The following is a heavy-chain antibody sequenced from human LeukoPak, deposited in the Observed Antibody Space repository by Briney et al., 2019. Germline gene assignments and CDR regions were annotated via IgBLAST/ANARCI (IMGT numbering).Heavy chain of an antibody. J-gene: IGHJ4*02. CDR2: IFSGST. D-gene: IGHD5-18*01. Sequence: PGGSLRLSCAASGFTFDDYGMSWIRQPPGKGLEWIGYIFSGSTDYNPSLKSRVSISVDTSKNQFSLQLSSVTAADTAVYYCARGFEYNYRYTFGYWGQGTLVTVSS. V-gene: IGHV4-59*01. CDR1: GFTFDDYG. CDR3: ARGFEYNYRYTFGY.